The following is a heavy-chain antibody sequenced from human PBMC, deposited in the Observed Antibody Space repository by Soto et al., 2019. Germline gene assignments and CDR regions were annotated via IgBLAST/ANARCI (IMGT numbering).Heavy chain of an antibody. CDR3: LRHGNGAPCYVDF. V-gene: IGHV5-10-1*03. D-gene: IGHD1-26*01. CDR1: GYRFINYW. Sequence: EVQLVQSGAEVKKPGESLRLSCQGSGYRFINYWISWVRQMPGKGLEWVGRIDPSDSYTVYSPSSQSHVTISIDTAINSAILEWRSLQASNTAMYYCLRHGNGAPCYVDFWGRGTLVPVSS. J-gene: IGHJ4*02. CDR2: IDPSDSYT.